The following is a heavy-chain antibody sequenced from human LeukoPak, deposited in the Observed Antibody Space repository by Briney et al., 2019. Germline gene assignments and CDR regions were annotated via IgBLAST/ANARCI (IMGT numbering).Heavy chain of an antibody. Sequence: PSETLSLTCTVSGGSISSYYWSWIREPPGKGLEWIGYIYYSGSTNYKPSLKSRVTISVDTSKNQFSLKLSSVTAADTAVYYCARGNGRYSYYYYYMDVWGKGTTVTVSS. CDR1: GGSISSYY. CDR2: IYYSGST. J-gene: IGHJ6*03. D-gene: IGHD1-26*01. V-gene: IGHV4-59*01. CDR3: ARGNGRYSYYYYYMDV.